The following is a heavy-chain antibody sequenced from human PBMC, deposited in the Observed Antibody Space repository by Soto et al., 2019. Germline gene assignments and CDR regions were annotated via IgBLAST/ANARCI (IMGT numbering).Heavy chain of an antibody. Sequence: EVQLLECGGGLVQHGGSLRLSCVASGFTFSSYAMSWVRQAPGKGLEWVSAMSGSGGNTYYADSVKGRVTISRDSSENTPYLQTDSLRVEDTAVYYCTYHLLGDSMIPFQHWGQGTLVTVCS. CDR1: GFTFSSYA. CDR3: TYHLLGDSMIPFQH. CDR2: MSGSGGNT. V-gene: IGHV3-23*01. D-gene: IGHD3-22*01. J-gene: IGHJ1*01.